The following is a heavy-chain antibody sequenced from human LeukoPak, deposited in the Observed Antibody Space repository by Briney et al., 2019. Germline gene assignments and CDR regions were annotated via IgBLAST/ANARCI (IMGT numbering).Heavy chain of an antibody. J-gene: IGHJ6*02. D-gene: IGHD1-14*01. Sequence: SGPALVKPTQTLTLTCSFFGFSLSTSGMWVSWIRQPPGTALEWLARIDWEDEKYYSTFLKTRLTISKDTPKNQVVLTMTNMDPVYTAAYYCARDRAYYYGMDVWGQETTITVPS. V-gene: IGHV2-70*11. CDR2: IDWEDEK. CDR1: GFSLSTSGMW. CDR3: ARDRAYYYGMDV.